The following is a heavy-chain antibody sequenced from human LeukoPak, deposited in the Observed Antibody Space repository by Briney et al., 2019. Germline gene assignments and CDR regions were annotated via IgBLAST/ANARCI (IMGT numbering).Heavy chain of an antibody. CDR3: AKIVVPAAILNWFDP. CDR2: ISYDGSKK. V-gene: IGHV3-30*18. J-gene: IGHJ5*02. CDR1: GFTFSSYG. D-gene: IGHD2-2*01. Sequence: GGSLRLSCAAAGFTFSSYGMRWVRQAPGKGRGWGAVISYDGSKKYYADSVKGRFTISRDHSKNTLYLQMNSLRAEDTAVYYCAKIVVPAAILNWFDPWGQGTLVTVSS.